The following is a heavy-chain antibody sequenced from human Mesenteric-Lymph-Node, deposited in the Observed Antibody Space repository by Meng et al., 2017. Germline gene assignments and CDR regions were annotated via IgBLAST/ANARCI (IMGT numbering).Heavy chain of an antibody. D-gene: IGHD3-9*01. CDR3: AKVRSATGYYAY. Sequence: SLKISCAASGFTFDDYAMHWVRQAPGKGLEWVSGISWNSGSIDYADSVKGRFTISRDNSKKTLYLQMNSLRAEDTAVYYCAKVRSATGYYAYWGQGTLVTVSS. V-gene: IGHV3-9*01. J-gene: IGHJ4*02. CDR1: GFTFDDYA. CDR2: ISWNSGSI.